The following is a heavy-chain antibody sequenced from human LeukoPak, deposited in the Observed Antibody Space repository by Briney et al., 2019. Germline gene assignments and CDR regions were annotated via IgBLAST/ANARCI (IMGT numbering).Heavy chain of an antibody. CDR2: ISSRGDSR. D-gene: IGHD4-17*01. CDR1: GFNFSGYE. Sequence: GGSLRLSCAASGFNFSGYEMNWVRQAAGKGLEWVSYISSRGDSRHYADSVRGRFVISRGNAKNSLYLQMYSLRVEDTAVYYCAHYDWDVWGQGTTVTVSS. CDR3: AHYDWDV. J-gene: IGHJ6*02. V-gene: IGHV3-48*03.